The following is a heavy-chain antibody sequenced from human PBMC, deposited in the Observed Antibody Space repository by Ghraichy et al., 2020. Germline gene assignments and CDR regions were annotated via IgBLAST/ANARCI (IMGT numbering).Heavy chain of an antibody. Sequence: ASVKVSCKASGYTFTSYDINWVRQATGQGLEWMGWMNPNSGNTGYAQKFQGRVTMTRNTSISTAYMELSSLRSEDTAVYYCATRAQVYYYDSSGQFDYWGQGTLVTVSS. V-gene: IGHV1-8*01. J-gene: IGHJ4*02. CDR2: MNPNSGNT. CDR1: GYTFTSYD. CDR3: ATRAQVYYYDSSGQFDY. D-gene: IGHD3-22*01.